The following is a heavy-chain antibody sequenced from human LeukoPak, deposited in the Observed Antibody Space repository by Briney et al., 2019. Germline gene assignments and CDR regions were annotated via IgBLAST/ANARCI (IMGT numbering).Heavy chain of an antibody. CDR1: GFTFSSYA. J-gene: IGHJ4*02. Sequence: PGRSLRLSCAASGFTFSSYAMHWVRQARGKGLEWEEVISYDGSNKDYADSVKGRFTISRDNSKNTLYLQMNSLRAEDTAVYYCARDWYYGDYPNLDYWGQGTLVTVFS. CDR2: ISYDGSNK. CDR3: ARDWYYGDYPNLDY. D-gene: IGHD4-17*01. V-gene: IGHV3-30-3*01.